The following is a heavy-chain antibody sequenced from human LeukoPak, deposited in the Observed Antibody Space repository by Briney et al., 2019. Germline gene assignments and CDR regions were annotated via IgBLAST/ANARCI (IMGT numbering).Heavy chain of an antibody. CDR2: INSDGSST. V-gene: IGHV3-74*01. CDR1: GFTFSSYW. J-gene: IGHJ6*02. D-gene: IGHD3-22*01. CDR3: AKDVGVVGIVVVDYGMDV. Sequence: GGSLRLSCAASGFTFSSYWMHWVRQAPGXGLVWVSRINSDGSSTSYADSVKGRFTISRDNSKNTLYLQMNSLRAEDTAVYYCAKDVGVVGIVVVDYGMDVWGQGTTVTVSS.